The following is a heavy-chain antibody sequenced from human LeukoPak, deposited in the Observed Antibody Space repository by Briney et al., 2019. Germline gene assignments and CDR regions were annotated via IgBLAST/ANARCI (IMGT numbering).Heavy chain of an antibody. J-gene: IGHJ6*03. V-gene: IGHV3-48*01. CDR1: GFTFSSYS. D-gene: IGHD4-17*01. CDR3: ARGRTVYYYYMDV. Sequence: GGSLRLSCAASGFTFSSYSMNWVRQAPGKGLEWVSYISTSSSTIYYADSVKGRFTISRDNAKNSLYLQMNSLRAEDTAVYYCARGRTVYYYYMDVWGKGTTVTVSS. CDR2: ISTSSSTI.